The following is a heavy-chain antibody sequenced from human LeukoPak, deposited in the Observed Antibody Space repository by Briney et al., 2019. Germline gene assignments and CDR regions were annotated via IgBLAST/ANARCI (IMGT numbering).Heavy chain of an antibody. CDR3: ACLGHCSGGG. D-gene: IGHD2-15*01. CDR1: GFGFSNYW. CDR2: IKEDGSEK. J-gene: IGHJ4*02. V-gene: IGHV3-7*01. Sequence: GGSLRLSCAASGFGFSNYWMSWVRQAPGKGLEWVANIKEDGSEKNYVDSVKGRFTISRDNAKNSLDLQINSLRAEDTAVYFCACLGHCSGGGWGQGTLVTVSS.